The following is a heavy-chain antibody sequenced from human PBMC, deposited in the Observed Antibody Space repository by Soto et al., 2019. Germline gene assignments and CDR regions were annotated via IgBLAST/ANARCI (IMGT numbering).Heavy chain of an antibody. Sequence: GSLRLSCAGSGFTFSTFDIHWVRQAPGNGLEWVSGIGTLSDTFYAASVQGRFTISRQNAKNSVYLQMNSLRAGDTAFYYCARGRSFSYDSTPPPMFDPWGQGTLVTVSS. J-gene: IGHJ5*02. CDR3: ARGRSFSYDSTPPPMFDP. V-gene: IGHV3-13*01. D-gene: IGHD3-10*01. CDR2: IGTLSDT. CDR1: GFTFSTFD.